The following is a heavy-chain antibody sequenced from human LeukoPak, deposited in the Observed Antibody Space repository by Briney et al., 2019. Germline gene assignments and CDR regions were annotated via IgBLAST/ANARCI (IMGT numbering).Heavy chain of an antibody. CDR1: GFSLSSHW. J-gene: IGHJ6*02. V-gene: IGHV3-7*03. CDR3: ARNNGMDV. Sequence: SLRLSCAASGFSLSSHWMSWVRQVPGRGPEWVANVNRDGSETYYLDSVKGRSTISKDNAKNSLYLQMNSLRAEDTALYHCARNNGMDVWGQGTTVIVSS. CDR2: VNRDGSET.